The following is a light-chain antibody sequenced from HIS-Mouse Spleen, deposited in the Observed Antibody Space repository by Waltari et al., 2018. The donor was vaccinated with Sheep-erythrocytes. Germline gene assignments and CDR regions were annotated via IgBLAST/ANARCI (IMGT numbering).Light chain of an antibody. CDR3: QKYNSALTWT. Sequence: DIQMTHSPSSLSASVVARVTITCLASQGISNYLAWYQQKPGKVPKLLIYAASTLQPGVPSRFSGSGSGTDFTLTISGLQPEDGATYYCQKYNSALTWTFGQGTKVEIK. V-gene: IGKV1-27*01. J-gene: IGKJ1*01. CDR1: QGISNY. CDR2: AAS.